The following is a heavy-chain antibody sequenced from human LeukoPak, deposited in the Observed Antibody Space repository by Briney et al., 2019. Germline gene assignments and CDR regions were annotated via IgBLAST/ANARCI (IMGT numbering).Heavy chain of an antibody. CDR2: ISSSSSTI. V-gene: IGHV3-48*02. Sequence: GGSLRLSCAASGFTFDSYNMNWVRQAPGKGLEWVSYISSSSSTIYYADSVKGRFTISRDSAKTSLFLQMNSLRDEDTAVYYCARAYSSSSGRDAFDSWGLGTLVTVSS. D-gene: IGHD6-6*01. J-gene: IGHJ3*02. CDR1: GFTFDSYN. CDR3: ARAYSSSSGRDAFDS.